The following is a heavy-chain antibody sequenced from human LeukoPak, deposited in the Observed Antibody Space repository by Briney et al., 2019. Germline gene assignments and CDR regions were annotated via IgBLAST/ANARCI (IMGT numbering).Heavy chain of an antibody. Sequence: SETLSLTCTVSGGSTRSSSSYWGWVRQPPGKGLEWIGSMYYSGSTYYNPSLKSRVTISVDTSKNQFSLKLSSVTAADTAVYYCARVRYDYVWGSYRYYAFDIWGQGTMVTVSS. D-gene: IGHD3-16*02. CDR3: ARVRYDYVWGSYRYYAFDI. J-gene: IGHJ3*02. CDR2: MYYSGST. CDR1: GGSTRSSSSY. V-gene: IGHV4-39*01.